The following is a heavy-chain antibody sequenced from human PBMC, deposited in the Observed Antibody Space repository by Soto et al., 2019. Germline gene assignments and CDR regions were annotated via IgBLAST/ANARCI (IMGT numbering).Heavy chain of an antibody. CDR2: IYYRGNT. CDR1: GGNMRPYY. D-gene: IGHD7-27*01. J-gene: IGHJ6*02. V-gene: IGHV4-59*08. Sequence: SETMSLTCSVFGGNMRPYYWRWISQSPGKGLVWIANIYYRGNTNYNPSLESRVTISIDTSKNQFSLKLNSLTAADTAVYYCARHSKKTGDFDYYYGMDVWGQGTTVTVSS. CDR3: ARHSKKTGDFDYYYGMDV.